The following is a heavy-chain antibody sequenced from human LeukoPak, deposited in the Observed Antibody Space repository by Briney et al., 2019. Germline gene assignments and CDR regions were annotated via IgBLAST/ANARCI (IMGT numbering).Heavy chain of an antibody. J-gene: IGHJ6*03. CDR3: ARVEQLNYYYYMDV. CDR2: INPTGGST. Sequence: ASVKVSCKASGYTFTSYYMHWVRQAPGQGLEWMGLINPTGGSTGYAQKFQGRVTMTRDMSTSTDYMELSSLRSDDTAVYYCARVEQLNYYYYMDVWGKGTTVTVSS. D-gene: IGHD6-6*01. V-gene: IGHV1-46*01. CDR1: GYTFTSYY.